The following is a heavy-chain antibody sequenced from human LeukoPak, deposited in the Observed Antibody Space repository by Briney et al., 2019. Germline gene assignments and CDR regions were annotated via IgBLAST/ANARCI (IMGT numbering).Heavy chain of an antibody. Sequence: PSETLSLTCTVSGGSVSSGSYYWSWIRQPPGKGLEFVSHISSNGATTYYADSVKGRFTISRDNSKNTLYLQMSSLRADDTAVYYCVKDRSIAAPNNDFFDSWGQGALVTVSS. J-gene: IGHJ4*02. CDR1: GGSVSSGSYY. CDR3: VKDRSIAAPNNDFFDS. D-gene: IGHD6-6*01. V-gene: IGHV3-64D*06. CDR2: ISSNGAT.